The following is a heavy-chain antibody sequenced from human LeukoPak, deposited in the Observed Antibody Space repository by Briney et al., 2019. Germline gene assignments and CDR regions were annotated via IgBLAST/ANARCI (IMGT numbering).Heavy chain of an antibody. CDR1: GESFSGYY. CDR2: INHSGSA. V-gene: IGHV4-34*01. D-gene: IGHD4-23*01. J-gene: IGHJ5*02. Sequence: PSETLSLTCAVYGESFSGYYWSWICRPPGKGLEWIGQINHSGSANSIPSLKSRVTISVDTSKNQFSLRLSSVTAADTAVYYCARHPYGGNSGGWFDPWGQGTLVTVSS. CDR3: ARHPYGGNSGGWFDP.